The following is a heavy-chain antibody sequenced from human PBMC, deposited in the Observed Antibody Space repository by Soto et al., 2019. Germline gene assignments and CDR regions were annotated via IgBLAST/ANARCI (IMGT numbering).Heavy chain of an antibody. Sequence: SGPTLVNPTQTLTLTCTFSGFSLSTSGVGVGWIRQPPGKALEWLALIYWDDDKRYSPSLKGRLTITKDTSKNQVVLTMTNMDPVDTATYYCAHSGSRYCSSTSCPALFDYWGQGTLVTVSS. CDR2: IYWDDDK. V-gene: IGHV2-5*02. CDR1: GFSLSTSGVG. D-gene: IGHD2-2*01. J-gene: IGHJ4*02. CDR3: AHSGSRYCSSTSCPALFDY.